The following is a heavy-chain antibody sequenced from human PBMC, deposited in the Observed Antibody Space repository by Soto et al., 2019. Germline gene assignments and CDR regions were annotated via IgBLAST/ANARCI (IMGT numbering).Heavy chain of an antibody. J-gene: IGHJ6*02. CDR3: ARHRGWVLRLGLTGMDV. D-gene: IGHD3-16*01. CDR2: IDPSDSFT. V-gene: IGHV5-10-1*01. Sequence: EVQLVQSGAEVKKPGESLRISCKGSGYSFTSYWISWVRQMPGKGLEWMGKIDPSDSFTNYSPSFQGHVTISADKSISTAFLQWSTLKASATAMYYCARHRGWVLRLGLTGMDVWGQGTTVTVSS. CDR1: GYSFTSYW.